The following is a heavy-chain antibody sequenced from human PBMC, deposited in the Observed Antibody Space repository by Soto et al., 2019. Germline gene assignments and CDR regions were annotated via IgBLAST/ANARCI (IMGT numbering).Heavy chain of an antibody. CDR3: ARALGYCSSTSCPPPDY. CDR2: IWYDGSNK. V-gene: IGHV3-33*01. D-gene: IGHD2-2*01. CDR1: GFTFSSYG. Sequence: GGSLRLSCAASGFTFSSYGMHWVRQAPGKGLEWVAVIWYDGSNKYYADSVKGRFTISRDNSKNTLYLQMNSLRAEDTAVYYCARALGYCSSTSCPPPDYWGQGTLVTVSS. J-gene: IGHJ4*02.